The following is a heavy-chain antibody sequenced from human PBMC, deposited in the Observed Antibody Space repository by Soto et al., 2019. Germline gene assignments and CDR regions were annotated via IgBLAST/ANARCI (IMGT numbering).Heavy chain of an antibody. CDR1: GFTFSSYG. V-gene: IGHV3-15*01. CDR3: TTGIVVVIPSGMDV. CDR2: ISYDGGTT. D-gene: IGHD3-22*01. Sequence: GGSLRLSCAASGFTFSSYGMHWVRQAPGKGLEWVAVISYDGGTTDYAAPVKGRFTISRDDSKNTLYLQMNSLKTEDTAVYYCTTGIVVVIPSGMDVWGQGTTVTVS. J-gene: IGHJ6*02.